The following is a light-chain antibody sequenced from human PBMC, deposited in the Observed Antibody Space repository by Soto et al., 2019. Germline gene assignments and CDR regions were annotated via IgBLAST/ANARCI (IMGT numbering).Light chain of an antibody. Sequence: DIQMTHSPSTLSASVGDRVIITCRASQSISRRLAWYQQKPGKAPRLLIYDVSTLESGVPSRFSGSGSGTEFTLTISGLQTDDFATYYSQQYNSYSWTFGQGTKADI. J-gene: IGKJ1*01. CDR1: QSISRR. V-gene: IGKV1-5*01. CDR2: DVS. CDR3: QQYNSYSWT.